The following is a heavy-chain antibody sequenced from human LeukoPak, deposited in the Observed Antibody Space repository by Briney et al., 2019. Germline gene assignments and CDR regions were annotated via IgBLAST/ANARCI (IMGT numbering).Heavy chain of an antibody. Sequence: ESLKISCKGYGYNFTSYWIGWVRQMPGKGLEWMGSIYPGDSDPRYSPSFQGQVIISADKSISTAYLQWSSLKASDTAMYYCVRLRYTYGYGDYWGQGTLVTVSS. CDR3: VRLRYTYGYGDY. J-gene: IGHJ4*02. D-gene: IGHD5-18*01. CDR1: GYNFTSYW. CDR2: IYPGDSDP. V-gene: IGHV5-51*01.